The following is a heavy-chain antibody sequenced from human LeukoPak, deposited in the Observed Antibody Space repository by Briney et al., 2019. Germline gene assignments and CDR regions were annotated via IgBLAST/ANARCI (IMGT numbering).Heavy chain of an antibody. J-gene: IGHJ4*01. D-gene: IGHD1-26*01. V-gene: IGHV3-23*01. CDR2: ISGSGDST. CDR3: AKDVRYSGNYLV. Sequence: QPGGSLRLSCAASGFTFSSYAMNWVRQAPGEGLEWVSAISGSGDSTYYADSVKGRFTISRDNSKNTLYLQMNSLRAEDTAVYYCAKDVRYSGNYLVXGXXTLXTVSS. CDR1: GFTFSSYA.